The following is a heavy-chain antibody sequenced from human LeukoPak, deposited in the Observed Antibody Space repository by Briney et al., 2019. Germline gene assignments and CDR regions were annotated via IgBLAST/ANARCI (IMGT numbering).Heavy chain of an antibody. CDR3: ARVAGSIDY. CDR1: GYTFTTYD. Sequence: ASVKVSCKASGYTFTTYDINWVRQATGQGLEWRGWMNPNSGYTGYAQKFQGRVTITTDTSISTAYMELSSLRSEDTAVYYCARVAGSIDYWGQGTPVTVSS. D-gene: IGHD6-19*01. CDR2: MNPNSGYT. J-gene: IGHJ4*02. V-gene: IGHV1-8*03.